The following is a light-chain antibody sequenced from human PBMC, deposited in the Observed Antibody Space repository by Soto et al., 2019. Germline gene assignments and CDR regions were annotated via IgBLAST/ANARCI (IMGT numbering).Light chain of an antibody. J-gene: IGLJ2*01. CDR3: SSYTTAHTVI. CDR1: SSDVGADKY. CDR2: EVS. V-gene: IGLV2-14*01. Sequence: QSVLTQPASVSGSPGQSITISCTGTSSDVGADKYVSWYQQHPGKVPKTLIYEVSARPSGVSNRFSGSKSGNTASLTISGLQADDEADYYCSSYTTAHTVIFGGGTKLTVL.